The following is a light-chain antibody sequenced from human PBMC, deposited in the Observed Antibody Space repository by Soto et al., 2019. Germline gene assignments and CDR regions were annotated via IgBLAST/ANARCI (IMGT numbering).Light chain of an antibody. Sequence: DIQMTQSPSTLSASVGDRVTITCRASQNINSWLAWYQQKPGKAPKLLIYKASSLEREVPSRFSGSGSGTEFTLTISSLQPDDFATYYCQQYDSYWTFGQGTKVEIK. J-gene: IGKJ1*01. CDR2: KAS. CDR3: QQYDSYWT. V-gene: IGKV1-5*03. CDR1: QNINSW.